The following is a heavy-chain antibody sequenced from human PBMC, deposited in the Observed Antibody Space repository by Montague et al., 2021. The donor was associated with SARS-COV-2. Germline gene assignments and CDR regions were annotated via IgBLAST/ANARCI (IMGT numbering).Heavy chain of an antibody. CDR2: ISYDGSNE. CDR3: ARTYRYDSSGFPGPYYFDF. Sequence: LRLSCAASGFMFHLYAMHCVRQAPGQGLEWVAVISYDGSNEFYADSVQGRFTISRDNSGNTVSLQMHSLRAEDTAVYYCARTYRYDSSGFPGPYYFDFWGQGTPVTVSS. D-gene: IGHD3-22*01. V-gene: IGHV3-30*17. J-gene: IGHJ4*02. CDR1: GFMFHLYA.